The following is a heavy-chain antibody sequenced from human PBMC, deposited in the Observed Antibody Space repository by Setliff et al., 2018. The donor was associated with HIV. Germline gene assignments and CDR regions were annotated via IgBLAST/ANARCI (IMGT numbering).Heavy chain of an antibody. CDR1: GFTFSTYG. CDR3: AKDMEYDTSVYYHWYFDL. Sequence: QSGGSLRLSCAASGFTFSTYGMHWVRQAPGKGLEWVAFIRYDGSNKYYADSVKGRFTISRDNSKNTLHLQMNSLRAEDTALYYCAKDMEYDTSVYYHWYFDLWGRGALVTVSS. CDR2: IRYDGSNK. D-gene: IGHD3-22*01. J-gene: IGHJ2*01. V-gene: IGHV3-30*02.